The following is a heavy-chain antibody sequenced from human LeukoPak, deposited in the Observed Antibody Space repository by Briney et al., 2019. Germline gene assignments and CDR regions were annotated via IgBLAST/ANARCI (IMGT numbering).Heavy chain of an antibody. J-gene: IGHJ4*02. D-gene: IGHD3-9*01. V-gene: IGHV4-39*01. CDR3: ANSKRVFYYLDY. Sequence: SETLSLTCTVSGGPISSSSYYWGWIRQPPGKELEWIGSIYYSGSTYYNPSLKSRVTISVDTSKNQFSLKLSSVTAADTAVYYCANSKRVFYYLDYWGQGTLVTVSS. CDR1: GGPISSSSYY. CDR2: IYYSGST.